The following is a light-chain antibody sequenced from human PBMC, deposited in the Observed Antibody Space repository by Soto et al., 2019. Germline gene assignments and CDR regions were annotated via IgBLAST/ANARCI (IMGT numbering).Light chain of an antibody. J-gene: IGKJ5*01. CDR3: QQYNYWPPIT. CDR1: QSVRSN. CDR2: GVS. Sequence: EIVMTQSPATLSVSPGERVTLSCRASQSVRSNLAWYQQKPGQAPRLLIYGVSTRATDIPARFSGSGSGTEFTLTISSLQSEDFAVYYCQQYNYWPPITFGQGTRLEI. V-gene: IGKV3-15*01.